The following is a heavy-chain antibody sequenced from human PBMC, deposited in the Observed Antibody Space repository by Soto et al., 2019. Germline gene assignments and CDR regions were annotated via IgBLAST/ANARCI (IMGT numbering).Heavy chain of an antibody. CDR3: ARSRGVAVAGTGGYGFDY. D-gene: IGHD6-19*01. J-gene: IGHJ4*02. Sequence: GGSLRLSCAASGFTFSSYDMHWVRQATGKGLEWVSAIGTAGDTYYPGSVKGRFTISRENAKNSLYLQMNSLRAGDTAVYYCARSRGVAVAGTGGYGFDYWGQGTLVTVSS. V-gene: IGHV3-13*01. CDR2: IGTAGDT. CDR1: GFTFSSYD.